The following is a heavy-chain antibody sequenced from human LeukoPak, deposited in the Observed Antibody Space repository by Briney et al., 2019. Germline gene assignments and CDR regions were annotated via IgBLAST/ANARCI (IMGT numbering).Heavy chain of an antibody. CDR1: GYTFTSYY. CDR2: INPSGGST. D-gene: IGHD4-23*01. J-gene: IGHJ5*02. CDR3: ARDYGGNYNWFDP. V-gene: IGHV1-46*01. Sequence: ASVKVSCKASGYTFTSYYMHWVRQAPGQGLEWMEIINPSGGSTSYAQKFQGRVTMTRDMSTSTVYMELSSLRSEDTAVYYRARDYGGNYNWFDPWGQGTLVTVSS.